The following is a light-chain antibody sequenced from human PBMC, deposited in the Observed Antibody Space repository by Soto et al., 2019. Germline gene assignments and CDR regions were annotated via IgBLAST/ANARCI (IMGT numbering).Light chain of an antibody. V-gene: IGKV1-33*01. CDR1: RDIGNY. CDR2: HAS. J-gene: IGKJ3*01. CDR3: QQYDNLPFT. Sequence: DIQMTQSPSPLSASVGDRVTISCQASRDIGNYLNWYQQRPGKAPTLLIYHASTLEAGVPPRFSGSGSGTDYTFSISSLQPEDGATYFCQQYDNLPFTFGPGNKVDLK.